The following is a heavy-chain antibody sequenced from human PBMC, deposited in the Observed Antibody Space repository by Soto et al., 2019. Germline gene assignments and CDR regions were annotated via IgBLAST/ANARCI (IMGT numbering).Heavy chain of an antibody. CDR2: ISAYNGNT. J-gene: IGHJ4*02. CDR1: GYTFTSYG. Sequence: VASVKVSCKASGYTFTSYGISWVRQAPGQGLEWMGWISAYNGNTNYAQKLQGRVTMTTDTSTSTAYMELRSLRSDDTAVYYCAREWYVGYCSSTSCLVDYWGQGTLGTVSS. CDR3: AREWYVGYCSSTSCLVDY. V-gene: IGHV1-18*01. D-gene: IGHD2-2*01.